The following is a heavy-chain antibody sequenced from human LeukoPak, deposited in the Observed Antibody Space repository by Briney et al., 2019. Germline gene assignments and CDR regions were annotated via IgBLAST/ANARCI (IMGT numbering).Heavy chain of an antibody. Sequence: VASVKVSCKASGYTFTGYYMHWVRQAPGQGLEWMGWINPNSGGTNYAQKFQGRVTMTRDTSISTAYMELSRLRSDDTAVYYCASSNTKRRYSSGWTLFDYWGQGTLVTVSS. CDR2: INPNSGGT. D-gene: IGHD6-19*01. CDR1: GYTFTGYY. J-gene: IGHJ4*02. V-gene: IGHV1-2*02. CDR3: ASSNTKRRYSSGWTLFDY.